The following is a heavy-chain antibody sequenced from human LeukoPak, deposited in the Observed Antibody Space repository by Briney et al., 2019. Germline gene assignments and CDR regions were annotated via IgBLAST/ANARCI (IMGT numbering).Heavy chain of an antibody. CDR2: ISSSSSYT. CDR1: GFTFSGYY. D-gene: IGHD6-19*01. Sequence: GGSLRLSCEASGFTFSGYYMSWIRQAPGKGLEWVSYISSSSSYTNYADSVKGRFTISRDNAKNSLYLQMNSLRAEDTAVYYCARPSGSSGWYARGFVPWGQGTLVTVSS. CDR3: ARPSGSSGWYARGFVP. J-gene: IGHJ5*02. V-gene: IGHV3-11*06.